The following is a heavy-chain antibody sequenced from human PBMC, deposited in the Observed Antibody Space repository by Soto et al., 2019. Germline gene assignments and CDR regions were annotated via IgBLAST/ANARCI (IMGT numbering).Heavy chain of an antibody. J-gene: IGHJ4*02. CDR1: GFTFSSYA. CDR2: ISYDGSNK. D-gene: IGHD3-22*01. Sequence: QVQLVESGGGVGQPGRSLRLSCAASGFTFSSYAMHWVRQAPGKGLEWVAVISYDGSNKYYADSVKGRFTISRDNSKNTLYLQMNSLRAEDTAVYYCARGGYYDSSGYYGVSDYWGQGTLVTVSS. V-gene: IGHV3-30-3*01. CDR3: ARGGYYDSSGYYGVSDY.